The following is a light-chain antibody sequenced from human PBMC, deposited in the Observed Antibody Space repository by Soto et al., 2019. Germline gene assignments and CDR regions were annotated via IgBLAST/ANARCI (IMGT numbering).Light chain of an antibody. J-gene: IGKJ5*01. CDR2: YAS. CDR3: QQYNDWPPIT. V-gene: IGKV3-15*01. CDR1: QSVSNN. Sequence: EIMMTQSPVTLSVSPGDRATLSCRASQSVSNNLAWYQQKPGQAPRLLIYYASTRATGIPARFSGSGSGTEFTLTISGLKSEDFALYYCQQYNDWPPITFGQGTRLEI.